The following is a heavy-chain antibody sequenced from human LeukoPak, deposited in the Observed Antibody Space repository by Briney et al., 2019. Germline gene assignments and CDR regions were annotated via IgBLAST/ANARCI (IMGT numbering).Heavy chain of an antibody. J-gene: IGHJ4*02. CDR2: IYYSGST. V-gene: IGHV4-31*03. D-gene: IGHD3-22*01. CDR1: GGSISSGGYY. Sequence: SQTLSLTYTVSGGSISSGGYYWSWIRQHPGKGLEWIGYIYYSGSTYYNPSLKSRVTISVDTSKNQFSLKLSSVTAADTAVYYCARERLSSGYFDYWGQGTLVTVSS. CDR3: ARERLSSGYFDY.